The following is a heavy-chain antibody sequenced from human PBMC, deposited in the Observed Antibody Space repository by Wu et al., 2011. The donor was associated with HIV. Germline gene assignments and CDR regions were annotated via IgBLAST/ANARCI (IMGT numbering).Heavy chain of an antibody. CDR1: GGSFRNSA. J-gene: IGHJ4*02. Sequence: QVQLVQSGAEVKKPGSSVKVSCKASGGSFRNSAISWVRQTPGQGLEWMGRILPIFGTTNYTQKFHGRVTITADDSASTAYMELSSLRSDDTAVYFCALRTRAGSGSDYWGQGTLVTVSS. CDR3: ALRTRAGSGSDY. CDR2: ILPIFGTT. V-gene: IGHV1-69*15. D-gene: IGHD3-10*01.